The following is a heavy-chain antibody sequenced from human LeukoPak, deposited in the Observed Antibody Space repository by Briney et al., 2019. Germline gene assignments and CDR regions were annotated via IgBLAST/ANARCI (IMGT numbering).Heavy chain of an antibody. J-gene: IGHJ5*02. CDR3: ARTTEDCSTSCYQYWFDP. V-gene: IGHV4-4*07. D-gene: IGHD2-2*01. Sequence: SETLSLTCTVSGGSISSYYWSWIRQPAGKGLEWIGRIYTSGSTNYNPSLKSRVTISVDTSKNQFSLKLNSVTAADTAVYYCARTTEDCSTSCYQYWFDPWGQGTLVTVSS. CDR2: IYTSGST. CDR1: GGSISSYY.